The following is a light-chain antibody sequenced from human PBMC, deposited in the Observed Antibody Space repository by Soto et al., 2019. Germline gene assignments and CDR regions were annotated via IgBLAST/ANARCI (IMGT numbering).Light chain of an antibody. CDR3: QQRSNWIT. CDR1: QRVNSNY. CDR2: GAS. Sequence: EVVLTQSPGTLSLSHGQRATLSCRASQRVNSNYLAWYQQRPGQAPRLLIYGASSRATGIPDRFSGSGSGTDFTLTIRSLEPEDFAVYYCQQRSNWITFGQGTRLEI. V-gene: IGKV3D-20*02. J-gene: IGKJ5*01.